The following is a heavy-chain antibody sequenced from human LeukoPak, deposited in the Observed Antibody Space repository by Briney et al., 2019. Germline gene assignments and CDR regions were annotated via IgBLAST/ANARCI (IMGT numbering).Heavy chain of an antibody. CDR2: INSDWSST. D-gene: IGHD6-19*01. CDR3: AKDANSGWSYFDY. CDR1: GFTFSSYW. V-gene: IGHV3-74*01. J-gene: IGHJ4*02. Sequence: GGSLRLSCAASGFTFSSYWMHWVRQAPGKGLVWVSRINSDWSSTSYADSVKGRFTISRDNAKNTLYLQMNSLRAEDTAVYYCAKDANSGWSYFDYWGQGTLVTVSS.